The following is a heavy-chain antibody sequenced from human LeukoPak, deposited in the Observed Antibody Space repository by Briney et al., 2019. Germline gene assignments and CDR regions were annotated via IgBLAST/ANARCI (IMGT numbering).Heavy chain of an antibody. CDR2: IYYSGST. J-gene: IGHJ6*02. CDR3: ARRNGDYAPPDV. CDR1: GGSISSSSYS. D-gene: IGHD4-17*01. V-gene: IGHV4-39*01. Sequence: PSETLSLTCTVSGGSISSSSYSWGWIRQPPGKGLEWIGSIYYSGSTYYNPPLKSRVTISVDTSKNQFSLKLNSVTAADTAVYYCARRNGDYAPPDVWGQGTTVTVSS.